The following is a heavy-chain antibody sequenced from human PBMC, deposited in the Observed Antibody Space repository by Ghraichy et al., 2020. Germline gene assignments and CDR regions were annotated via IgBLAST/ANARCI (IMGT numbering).Heavy chain of an antibody. V-gene: IGHV3-74*01. J-gene: IGHJ4*02. CDR1: GFTISSYW. CDR2: VNSDGTTI. CDR3: ARAASGWWG. D-gene: IGHD6-19*01. Sequence: SCAASGFTISSYWMHWVRQAPGKRPVWVSRVNSDGTTITYADSGKGRFTISRDIAKNTLYLQMNSLRAEDTAVYYCARAASGWWGWGQGTLVTVSS.